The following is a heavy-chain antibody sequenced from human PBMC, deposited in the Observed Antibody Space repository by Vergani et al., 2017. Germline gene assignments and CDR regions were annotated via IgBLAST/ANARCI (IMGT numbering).Heavy chain of an antibody. Sequence: EVQLLESGGGLVQPGGSLRLSCAASGFTFSSYAMSWVRKAPGKGLEWVSDISGSGGSTYYGDSVKGRFTISRDNSKNTLYLQMNSLRAEDTAVYYWAKDLRYSSGWNGVYWGQGTLVTVSS. D-gene: IGHD6-19*01. V-gene: IGHV3-23*01. J-gene: IGHJ4*02. CDR1: GFTFSSYA. CDR3: AKDLRYSSGWNGVY. CDR2: ISGSGGST.